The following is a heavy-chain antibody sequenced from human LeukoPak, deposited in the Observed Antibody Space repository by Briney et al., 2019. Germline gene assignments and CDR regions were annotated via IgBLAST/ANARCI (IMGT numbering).Heavy chain of an antibody. CDR1: GLTFSSSH. CDR3: ARSPGGWYHDY. J-gene: IGHJ4*02. D-gene: IGHD6-19*01. V-gene: IGHV3-21*01. Sequence: GGSLRLSCVASGLTFSSSHMSWLRQAPGKGLEWVSSISSSSSRIFDADSLKGRFTTSRDNAKNSLYLQMNSLRAEDTAVYYCARSPGGWYHDYWGQGTLVTVSS. CDR2: ISSSSSRI.